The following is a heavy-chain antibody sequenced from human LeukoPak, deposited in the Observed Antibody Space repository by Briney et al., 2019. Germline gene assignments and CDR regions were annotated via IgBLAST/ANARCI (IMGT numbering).Heavy chain of an antibody. CDR2: INPSAGST. Sequence: ASVKVSCKASGYTFNSYYMHWVRHPPAPGLESMGIINPSAGSTSYAQKFQRRVSMTRDTSTSTVYMELSSLRSEDAAVYYCAREHGLSTYDFDYWGEGTLVTVSS. V-gene: IGHV1-46*02. D-gene: IGHD2-21*01. CDR3: AREHGLSTYDFDY. CDR1: GYTFNSYY. J-gene: IGHJ4*02.